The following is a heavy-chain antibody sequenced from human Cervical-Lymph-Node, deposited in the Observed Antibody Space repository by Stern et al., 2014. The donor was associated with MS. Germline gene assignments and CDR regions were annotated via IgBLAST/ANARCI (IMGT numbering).Heavy chain of an antibody. CDR3: ARGGRGVGLEY. CDR1: GFTFSTYA. Sequence: VQLVESGGDVVQPGRSLSLSCDASGFTFSTYAMHWVRQAPGQGLEWVALLSYDGTQRSSTDSVKARFTISRDNSKNTLYLHMNSLRDEDTAVYFCARGGRGVGLEYWGQGALVTVSS. V-gene: IGHV3-30*10. J-gene: IGHJ4*02. CDR2: LSYDGTQR. D-gene: IGHD3-10*01.